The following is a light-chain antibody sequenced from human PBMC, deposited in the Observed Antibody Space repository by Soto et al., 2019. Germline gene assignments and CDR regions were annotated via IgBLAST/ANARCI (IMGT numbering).Light chain of an antibody. CDR1: SSDVGVSNY. V-gene: IGLV2-14*03. J-gene: IGLJ1*01. CDR3: SSYTTTSSLYI. CDR2: DVS. Sequence: QSALSQPASVSGSPGQSITISCTGTSSDVGVSNYVSWYHHHPGKGPKLMIYDVSYRPAGVPNRFSGSKSGSTASLTISGLQAEDEADYYCSSYTTTSSLYIFGTGTKLTVL.